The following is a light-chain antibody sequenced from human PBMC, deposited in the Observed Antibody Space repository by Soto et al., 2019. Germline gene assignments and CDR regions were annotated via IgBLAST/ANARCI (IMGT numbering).Light chain of an antibody. J-gene: IGKJ1*01. CDR3: QQYGSSSPWT. CDR1: QSISSW. V-gene: IGKV1-5*03. Sequence: DIQMTQSPSTLSASVGDRVTITCRASQSISSWLAWYQQKPGKAPKLLIYKASSLETGVPSRFSASGSGTEFTLIICSLQPDDFASYYCQQYGSSSPWTFGQGTKVEIK. CDR2: KAS.